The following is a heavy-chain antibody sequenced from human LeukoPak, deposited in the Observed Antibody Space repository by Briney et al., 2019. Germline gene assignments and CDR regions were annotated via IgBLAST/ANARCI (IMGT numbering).Heavy chain of an antibody. CDR1: GGSISSSYYY. D-gene: IGHD4-17*01. V-gene: IGHV4-39*07. J-gene: IGHJ4*02. CDR3: ARAIDYGDYNNFDY. Sequence: SETLSLTCTVSGGSISSSYYYWGWIRQPPGKGLEWIGSIYYSGSTYYNPSLKSRVTISVDTSKNQFSLKLSSVTAADTAVYYCARAIDYGDYNNFDYWGQGTLVTVSS. CDR2: IYYSGST.